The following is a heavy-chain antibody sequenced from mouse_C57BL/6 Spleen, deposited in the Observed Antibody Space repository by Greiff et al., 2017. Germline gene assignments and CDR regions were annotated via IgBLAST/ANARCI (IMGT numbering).Heavy chain of an antibody. CDR1: GYTFTSYW. D-gene: IGHD2-2*01. CDR2: IDPSDSYT. CDR3: ATMVRRRNYFDY. Sequence: QVQLKQPGAELVMPGASVKLCCKASGYTFTSYWMHWVKQRPGQGLEWIGEIDPSDSYTNYNQKFKGKSTLTVDKSSSTAYMQLSSLTSEDSAVYYCATMVRRRNYFDYWGQGTTLTVSS. J-gene: IGHJ2*01. V-gene: IGHV1-69*01.